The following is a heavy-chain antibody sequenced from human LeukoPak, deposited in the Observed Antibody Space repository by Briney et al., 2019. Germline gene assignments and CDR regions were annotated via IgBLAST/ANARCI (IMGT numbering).Heavy chain of an antibody. CDR1: GGSFSGYY. CDR2: ISHSGST. V-gene: IGHV4-34*01. CDR3: AREGVVAVSYYFDN. J-gene: IGHJ4*02. Sequence: SETLSLTCAVYGGSFSGYYWSWIRQPPGKGLEWIGEISHSGSTNYNPSLKSRVTISVDTSKNQFSLKLNSVTAADTAVYYCAREGVVAVSYYFDNWGQGTLVTVSS. D-gene: IGHD5-12*01.